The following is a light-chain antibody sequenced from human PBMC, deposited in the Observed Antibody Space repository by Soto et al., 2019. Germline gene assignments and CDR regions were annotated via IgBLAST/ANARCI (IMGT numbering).Light chain of an antibody. CDR2: FGS. J-gene: IGKJ2*01. CDR3: MQALQTPPT. Sequence: DIVMTQSPLSLPVTPGEPASISCRSSQSLLHSNAYNYLDWYMQKPGQSPQLLIYFGSNRASGVPDRFSGSGSGTDCTLKISRVEAEDVGVYYCMQALQTPPTFGQGTKLEIK. V-gene: IGKV2-28*01. CDR1: QSLLHSNAYNY.